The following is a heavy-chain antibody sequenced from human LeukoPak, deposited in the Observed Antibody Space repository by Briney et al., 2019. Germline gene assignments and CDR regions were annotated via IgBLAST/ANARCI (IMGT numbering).Heavy chain of an antibody. CDR3: AKYYDSSGYALGYFDL. CDR2: IRYDGSNK. V-gene: IGHV3-30*02. Sequence: GGSLRLSCAASGFTFSSYGMHWVRQAPGKGLEWVAFIRYDGSNKYYADSVKGRFTISRDNSKNTLYLQMNSLRAEDTAVYYCAKYYDSSGYALGYFDLWGRGTLVTVSS. J-gene: IGHJ2*01. D-gene: IGHD3-22*01. CDR1: GFTFSSYG.